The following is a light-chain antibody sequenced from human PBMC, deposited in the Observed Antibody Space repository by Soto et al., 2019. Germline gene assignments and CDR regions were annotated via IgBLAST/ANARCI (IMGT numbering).Light chain of an antibody. V-gene: IGKV3-20*01. CDR2: GAS. Sequence: EIVLTQSPGSLSLSPGQRATLSCRASQSVDTTFFAWYQKKPGQALRLLIYGASKRATGIPDRLSGSGSGTDFTPMISRLVPEDFAVYYCQQYMSSVTFGQGTKVEIK. CDR3: QQYMSSVT. CDR1: QSVDTTF. J-gene: IGKJ1*01.